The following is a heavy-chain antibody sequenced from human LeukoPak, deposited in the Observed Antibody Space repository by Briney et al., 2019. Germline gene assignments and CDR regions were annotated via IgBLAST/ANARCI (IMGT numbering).Heavy chain of an antibody. D-gene: IGHD2-15*01. Sequence: GGSLRLSCAASGFTFSDYYMIWIRQAPGKGLEWVSYISSSGSAIYIADSVKGRFTISRDNAKNSLYLQMNSLRAEDTAVYYCAKAPLGYCSGGSCYSEDYWGQGTLVTVSS. CDR3: AKAPLGYCSGGSCYSEDY. J-gene: IGHJ4*02. CDR2: ISSSGSAI. V-gene: IGHV3-11*01. CDR1: GFTFSDYY.